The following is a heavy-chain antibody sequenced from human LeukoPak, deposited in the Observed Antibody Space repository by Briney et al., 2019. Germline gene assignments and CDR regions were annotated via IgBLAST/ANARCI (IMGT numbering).Heavy chain of an antibody. D-gene: IGHD2-15*01. CDR1: GGSISSSSYY. Sequence: SETLSLTCTVSGGSISSSSYYWGWIRQPPGKGLEWIGSIYYSGSTYYNPSLKSRVTISVDTSKNQFSLKLCSVTAADTAVYYCARRGLGGSYYFDYWGQGTLVTVSS. CDR2: IYYSGST. CDR3: ARRGLGGSYYFDY. V-gene: IGHV4-39*01. J-gene: IGHJ4*02.